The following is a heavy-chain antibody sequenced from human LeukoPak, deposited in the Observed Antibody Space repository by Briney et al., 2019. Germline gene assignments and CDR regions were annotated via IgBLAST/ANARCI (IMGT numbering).Heavy chain of an antibody. J-gene: IGHJ4*02. Sequence: RASETLSLTCAVYGGAFSGYYWGGIRQPPGKGVGGIGGINHSGSTNYNPSLKSRVTISVDTSKNQFSLKLSSVTAADTAVYYCAVGYCSSTSCYSADLDYWGQGTLVTVSS. CDR3: AVGYCSSTSCYSADLDY. CDR2: INHSGST. D-gene: IGHD2-2*03. V-gene: IGHV4-34*01. CDR1: GGAFSGYY.